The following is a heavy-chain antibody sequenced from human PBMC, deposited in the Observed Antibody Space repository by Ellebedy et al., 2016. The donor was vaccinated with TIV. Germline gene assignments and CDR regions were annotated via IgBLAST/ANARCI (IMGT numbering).Heavy chain of an antibody. D-gene: IGHD3-9*01. CDR2: ISAYNGNT. CDR3: ATGRLLRYFDPYGMDV. Sequence: AASVKVSCKASGYTFTSYGISWVRQAPGQGLEWMGWISAYNGNTNYAQKLQGRVTMTTDTSTSTAHMELRSLRSDDTAVYYCATGRLLRYFDPYGMDVWGQGTTVTVSS. CDR1: GYTFTSYG. J-gene: IGHJ6*02. V-gene: IGHV1-18*01.